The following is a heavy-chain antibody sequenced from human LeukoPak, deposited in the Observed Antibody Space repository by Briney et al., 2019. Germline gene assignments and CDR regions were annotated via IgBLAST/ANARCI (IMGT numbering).Heavy chain of an antibody. V-gene: IGHV1-18*01. CDR3: ARADRYCTNTNCYYYFDY. CDR1: GYTFTSYG. D-gene: IGHD2-2*01. Sequence: ASVKVSCKASGYTFTSYGISWVRQAPGQGLEWMGWISAYNGNTNYAQKLQGRVTMTTDTSTSTAYMELSSLRSDDTAVYYCARADRYCTNTNCYYYFDYWGQGTLVTVSS. CDR2: ISAYNGNT. J-gene: IGHJ4*02.